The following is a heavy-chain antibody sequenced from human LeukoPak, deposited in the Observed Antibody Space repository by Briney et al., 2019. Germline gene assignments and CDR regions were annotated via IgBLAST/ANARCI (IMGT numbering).Heavy chain of an antibody. CDR1: GFTFSSYW. CDR3: ARSYYVWGSYPPDDY. J-gene: IGHJ4*02. V-gene: IGHV3-7*01. D-gene: IGHD3-16*02. CDR2: IKQDGSEK. Sequence: GGSLRLSCAASGFTFSSYWMSWVRQAPGQGLEWVANIKQDGSEKYYVDSVKGRFTISRDNAKNSLYLQMNSLRAEDTAGDYCARSYYVWGSYPPDDYWGQGTLVTVSS.